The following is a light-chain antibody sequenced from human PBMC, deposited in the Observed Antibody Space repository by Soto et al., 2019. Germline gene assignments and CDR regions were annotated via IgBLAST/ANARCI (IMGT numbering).Light chain of an antibody. V-gene: IGLV2-11*01. CDR3: CSFAGSYSYV. CDR1: SSDVGRYDY. CDR2: DVT. J-gene: IGLJ1*01. Sequence: QSALTQPRSVSASPGPPVTISCTVTSSDVGRYDYVSWYQQHPGKAPKLIVYDVTERPSGVPDRFSGSKSGNTASLTISGLQAEDEADYSCCSFAGSYSYVFGTGTKVTGL.